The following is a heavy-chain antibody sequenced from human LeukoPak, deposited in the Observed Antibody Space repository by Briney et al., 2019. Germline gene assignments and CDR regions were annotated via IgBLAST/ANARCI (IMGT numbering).Heavy chain of an antibody. D-gene: IGHD7-27*01. CDR2: ISSSGSTI. Sequence: GGSLRLSCAASGFTFSSYEMNWVRQAPGKGLEWVSYISSSGSTIYYADSVKGRFTISRDNAKNSLYLQMNSLRAEDTAVYYCARDRTGYWGNYYYYMDVWGKGTTVTISS. CDR1: GFTFSSYE. CDR3: ARDRTGYWGNYYYYMDV. V-gene: IGHV3-48*03. J-gene: IGHJ6*03.